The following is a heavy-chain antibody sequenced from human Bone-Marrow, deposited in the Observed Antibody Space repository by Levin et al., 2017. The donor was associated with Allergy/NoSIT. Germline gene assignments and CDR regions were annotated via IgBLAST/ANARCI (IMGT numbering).Heavy chain of an antibody. D-gene: IGHD3-16*02. CDR2: ISQRGTT. V-gene: IGHV4-34*01. Sequence: SETLSLTCAVSGGSFGDYFWTWIRQPPGKGLDWIGEISQRGTTNYVPSLQSRVTMSLDTSKNHFSLRVTSVTAADTAVYYCARLRYDYVWGSYRYIDLWGQGTLVTVSS. CDR3: ARLRYDYVWGSYRYIDL. J-gene: IGHJ4*02. CDR1: GGSFGDYF.